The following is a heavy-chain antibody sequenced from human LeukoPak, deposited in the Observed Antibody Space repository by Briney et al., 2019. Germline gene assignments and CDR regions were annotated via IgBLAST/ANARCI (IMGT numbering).Heavy chain of an antibody. CDR1: GFTFSSYS. V-gene: IGHV3-21*01. D-gene: IGHD6-19*01. CDR3: ARDLLAVAGRVFDY. Sequence: GGSLRLSCAASGFTFSSYSVNWVRQAPGKGLEWVSSISSSSSYIYYADSVKGRFTISRDNAKNSLYLQMNSLRAEDTAVYYCARDLLAVAGRVFDYWGQGTLVTVSS. J-gene: IGHJ4*02. CDR2: ISSSSSYI.